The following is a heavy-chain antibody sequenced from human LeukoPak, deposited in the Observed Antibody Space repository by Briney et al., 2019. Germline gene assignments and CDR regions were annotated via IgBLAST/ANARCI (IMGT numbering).Heavy chain of an antibody. V-gene: IGHV1-2*02. D-gene: IGHD3-10*01. J-gene: IGHJ4*02. CDR3: AKVGAMVL. CDR1: GYTFTGYY. Sequence: ASVKVSCKASGYTFTGYYMHWVRQAPGQGLEWMGWINPNSGGTNYAQKFQGRVTITRDKPITTAYMDLGSLTSDDTAVYYCAKVGAMVLWGQGTQVTVSS. CDR2: INPNSGGT.